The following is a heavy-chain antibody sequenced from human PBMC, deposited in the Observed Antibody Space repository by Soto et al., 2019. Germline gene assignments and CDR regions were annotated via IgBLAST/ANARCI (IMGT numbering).Heavy chain of an antibody. D-gene: IGHD3-22*01. CDR3: ARDSSITMIVVVITYFDY. V-gene: IGHV3-30-3*01. CDR2: ISYDGSNK. Sequence: PGVSLRLSCAASGFTLSSYAMHWVRQAPGKGLEWVAVISYDGSNKYYADSVKGRFTISRDNSKNTLYLQMNSLRAEDTAVYYCARDSSITMIVVVITYFDYWGQGTLVTVSS. CDR1: GFTLSSYA. J-gene: IGHJ4*02.